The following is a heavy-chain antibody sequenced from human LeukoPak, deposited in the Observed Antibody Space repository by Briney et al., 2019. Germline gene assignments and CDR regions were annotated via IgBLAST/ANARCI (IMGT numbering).Heavy chain of an antibody. CDR1: GGSISSYH. J-gene: IGHJ5*02. CDR3: ARGLSSSWKKYNWFDP. D-gene: IGHD6-13*01. Sequence: SETLSLTCTVSGGSISSYHWSWIRQPPGKGLEWIGYIYYSGSTTYNPSLKSRVTISVDTSKSQFSLKVNSVTAADTAVYYCARGLSSSWKKYNWFDPWGQGTLVTVSS. V-gene: IGHV4-59*01. CDR2: IYYSGST.